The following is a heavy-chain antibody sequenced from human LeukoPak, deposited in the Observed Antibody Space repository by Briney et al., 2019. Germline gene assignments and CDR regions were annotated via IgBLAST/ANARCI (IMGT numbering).Heavy chain of an antibody. D-gene: IGHD2-2*01. Sequence: PGGSLRLSCAASEFTFSSYAMSWVRQSPGKGLEWVSAIGRSGANSYYATSVKGRFSVSRDNTKNTFHLQMNSLRAEDTAIYYCAKLQTAVVPAATLGFDSWGQGTLVTVSS. V-gene: IGHV3-23*01. CDR3: AKLQTAVVPAATLGFDS. J-gene: IGHJ4*02. CDR2: IGRSGANS. CDR1: EFTFSSYA.